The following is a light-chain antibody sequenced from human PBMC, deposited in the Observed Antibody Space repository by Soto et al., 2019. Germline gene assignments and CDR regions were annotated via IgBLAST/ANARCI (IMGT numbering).Light chain of an antibody. CDR1: QSVSNN. Sequence: ETVMTQSPATLSVSPGERATLSCRASQSVSNNLAWYQQKPGQAPRLLIFGASTRAAGLPGRFSGSGSVTEFTPTISSLQSEDFAFYYCQQYNNWPPWTFGKGTKVEIK. CDR3: QQYNNWPPWT. J-gene: IGKJ1*01. V-gene: IGKV3D-15*01. CDR2: GAS.